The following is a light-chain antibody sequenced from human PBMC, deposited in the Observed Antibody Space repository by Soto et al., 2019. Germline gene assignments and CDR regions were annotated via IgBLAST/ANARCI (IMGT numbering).Light chain of an antibody. CDR3: MQGTHWPIT. J-gene: IGKJ5*01. CDR1: HSLDYSDGNTY. CDR2: KVS. Sequence: DVVMTQSPLSLPVTLGQPASISCRSTHSLDYSDGNTYFSWFQQRPGRSPRRLIYKVSNRDSGVPARFSGSGSGTDFALKISRVEAEDVGVYYCMQGTHWPITFGQGTRLEIK. V-gene: IGKV2-30*01.